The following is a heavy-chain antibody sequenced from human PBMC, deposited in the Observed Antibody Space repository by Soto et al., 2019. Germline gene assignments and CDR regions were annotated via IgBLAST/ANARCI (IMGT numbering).Heavy chain of an antibody. D-gene: IGHD3-9*01. CDR3: ARLVLRYFDWLLPAQDV. V-gene: IGHV3-53*04. J-gene: IGHJ6*04. Sequence: GGSLRLSCAASGFTVSSNYMSWVRQAPGKGLEWVSVIYSGGSTYYADSVKGRFTISRHNSKNTLYLQMNSLRAEDTAVYYCARLVLRYFDWLLPAQDVWGKGTTVTVSS. CDR2: IYSGGST. CDR1: GFTVSSNY.